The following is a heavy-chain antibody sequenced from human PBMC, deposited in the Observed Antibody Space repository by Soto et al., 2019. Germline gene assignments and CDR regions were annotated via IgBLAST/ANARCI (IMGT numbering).Heavy chain of an antibody. V-gene: IGHV3-30*18. J-gene: IGHJ6*02. CDR3: AKDRRYCTNGVCSYGMDV. Sequence: PGGSLRLSCAASGFTFSSYGMHWVRQAPGKGLEWVAVISYDGSNKYYADSVKGRFTISRDNSKNTLYLQMNSLRAEDTAVYYCAKDRRYCTNGVCSYGMDVWGQGTTVTVSS. CDR1: GFTFSSYG. CDR2: ISYDGSNK. D-gene: IGHD2-8*01.